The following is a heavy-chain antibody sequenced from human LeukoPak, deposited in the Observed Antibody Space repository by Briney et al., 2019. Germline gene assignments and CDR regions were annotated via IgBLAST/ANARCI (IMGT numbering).Heavy chain of an antibody. CDR1: GRSIMGYY. CDR2: IFYSGST. Sequence: SETLSLTCTVLGRSIMGYYWSWIRQPPGKGLEWIGYIFYSGSTNYNPSLRSRVTISVDTSKNQFSLKLSSVTAADAAVCYCARQVSSSWYGDWFDPWGQGTLVTVSS. J-gene: IGHJ5*02. V-gene: IGHV4-59*08. D-gene: IGHD6-13*01. CDR3: ARQVSSSWYGDWFDP.